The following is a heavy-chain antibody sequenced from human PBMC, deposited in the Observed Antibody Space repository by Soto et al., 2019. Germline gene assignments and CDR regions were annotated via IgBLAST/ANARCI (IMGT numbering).Heavy chain of an antibody. CDR2: ISGGGIST. D-gene: IGHD1-26*01. J-gene: IGHJ5*02. Sequence: EVPLLESGGGWVQSGGSLTLSCSPSGFTFSNYPMSWLRQSQGKGQEWFSAISGGGISTYYADSVRGRFTISRDNSRNTLYLRMNILRADDTAVYYCAIDAISRDVGTNRCFEPWGQVSLVPVAA. CDR1: GFTFSNYP. V-gene: IGHV3-23*01. CDR3: AIDAISRDVGTNRCFEP.